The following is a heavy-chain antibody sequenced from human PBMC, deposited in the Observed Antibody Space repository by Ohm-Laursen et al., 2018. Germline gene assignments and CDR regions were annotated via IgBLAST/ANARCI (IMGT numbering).Heavy chain of an antibody. CDR3: TKGLSGGTGHGNWFDP. J-gene: IGHJ5*02. Sequence: TLSLTCSVSGASISSYYWTWIRQPPGKGLEWIGHFYHSGGTNNNPSFKSRVTISIETSKNQVSLNLNSVTAADTAVYYCTKGLSGGTGHGNWFDPWGQGTLVIVSS. CDR1: GASISSYY. D-gene: IGHD3-10*01. CDR2: FYHSGGT. V-gene: IGHV4-4*08.